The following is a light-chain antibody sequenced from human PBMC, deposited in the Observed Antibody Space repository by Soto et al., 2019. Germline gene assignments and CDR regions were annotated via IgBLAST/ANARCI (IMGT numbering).Light chain of an antibody. V-gene: IGLV4-69*01. CDR3: QTWGTGIQV. Sequence: QPVLTQSPSASASLGASVKLTRTLSSGHSSYAIAWHQQQPEKGPRYLMKVNSDGSHNKGDGIPDRFSGSSSGTERYLSISSLQSEDEADYYCQTWGTGIQVFGGGTKLTVL. CDR1: SGHSSYA. J-gene: IGLJ3*02. CDR2: VNSDGSH.